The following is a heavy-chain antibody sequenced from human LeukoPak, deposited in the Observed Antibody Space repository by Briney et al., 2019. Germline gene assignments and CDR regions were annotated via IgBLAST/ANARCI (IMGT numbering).Heavy chain of an antibody. CDR1: GGSISSYY. Sequence: SETLSLTCTVSGGSISSYYWSWIRQPPGKGLEWIGYIYYSGITNYNPSLKSRVTISVDTSKNQFSLKLSSVTAADTAVYYCARASLYSSSSPDFDYWRQGTLVTVSS. D-gene: IGHD6-6*01. J-gene: IGHJ4*02. CDR3: ARASLYSSSSPDFDY. V-gene: IGHV4-59*01. CDR2: IYYSGIT.